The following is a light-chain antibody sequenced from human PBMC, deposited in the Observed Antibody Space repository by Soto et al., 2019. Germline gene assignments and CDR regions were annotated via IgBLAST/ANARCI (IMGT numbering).Light chain of an antibody. CDR2: HAS. CDR3: QQYNSYS. J-gene: IGKJ1*01. CDR1: QSISSY. V-gene: IGKV1-5*01. Sequence: EIQMTQSPSSLSSSVGDRVTITCRASQSISSYLNWYQQKPGTAPKLLIYHASTLESGVPSRFSGSGSGTEFTLTISSLQPDDFATYYCQQYNSYSFGQGTKVDIK.